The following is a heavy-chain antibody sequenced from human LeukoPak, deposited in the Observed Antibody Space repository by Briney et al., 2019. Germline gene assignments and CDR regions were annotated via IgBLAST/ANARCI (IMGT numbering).Heavy chain of an antibody. CDR3: ARDSTYCSSTSCYTYNWFDP. D-gene: IGHD2-2*02. Sequence: GSSVTVSCKASGGTFSSYAISWVRQAPGQGLEWMGRIIPILGIANYAQKFQGRVTITADKSTSTAYMELSSLRSEDTAVYYCARDSTYCSSTSCYTYNWFDPWGQGTLVTVSS. CDR1: GGTFSSYA. CDR2: IIPILGIA. J-gene: IGHJ5*02. V-gene: IGHV1-69*04.